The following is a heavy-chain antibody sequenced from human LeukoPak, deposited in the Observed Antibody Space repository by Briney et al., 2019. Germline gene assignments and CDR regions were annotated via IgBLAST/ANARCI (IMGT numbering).Heavy chain of an antibody. CDR1: GFTFSSYW. D-gene: IGHD5-18*01. CDR2: IKQDGSEK. CDR3: AREVTAMEAFFDY. V-gene: IGHV3-7*01. J-gene: IGHJ4*02. Sequence: GGSLRLSCAASGFTFSSYWMSWVRQAPGKGQEWVANIKQDGSEKYYVDSVKGRFTISRDNAKNSLYLQMNSLRAEDTAVYYCAREVTAMEAFFDYWGQGTLVTVSS.